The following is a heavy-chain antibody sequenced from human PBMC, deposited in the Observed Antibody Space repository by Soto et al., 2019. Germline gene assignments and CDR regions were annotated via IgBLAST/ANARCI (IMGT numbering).Heavy chain of an antibody. J-gene: IGHJ4*02. D-gene: IGHD1-1*01. Sequence: SETLSLTCNVSGFAISRGYYWSWLRQPPGKGLEWIGSIYPSVSSYHNPSLESRLTLSIDTSKNQFTLKLASVTAADTALYYCAREKVGTTFFDNWGQGTQVTVSS. V-gene: IGHV4-38-2*02. CDR1: GFAISRGYY. CDR2: IYPSVSS. CDR3: AREKVGTTFFDN.